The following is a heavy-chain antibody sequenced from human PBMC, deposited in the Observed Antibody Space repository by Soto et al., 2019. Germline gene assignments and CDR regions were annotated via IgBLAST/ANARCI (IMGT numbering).Heavy chain of an antibody. CDR1: GFTFSSYG. V-gene: IGHV3-30*18. J-gene: IGHJ6*02. Sequence: QVQLVESGGGVVQPGRSLRLSCAASGFTFSSYGMHWVRQAPGKGLEWVAVISYDGSNKYYADSVKGRFTISRDNSKNTLYLQMNSPRAEDTAVYYSAKVGYSYGQGHFYGMDVWGQGTTVTVSS. CDR2: ISYDGSNK. CDR3: AKVGYSYGQGHFYGMDV. D-gene: IGHD5-18*01.